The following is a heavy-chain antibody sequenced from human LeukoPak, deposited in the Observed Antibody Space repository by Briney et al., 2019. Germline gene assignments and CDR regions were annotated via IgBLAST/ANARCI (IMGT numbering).Heavy chain of an antibody. Sequence: GRVTMTTDTSTSTAYMELRSLRSDDTAVYYCAKGHYGDYVYFDYWGQGTLVTVSS. V-gene: IGHV1-18*01. CDR3: AKGHYGDYVYFDY. J-gene: IGHJ4*02. D-gene: IGHD4-17*01.